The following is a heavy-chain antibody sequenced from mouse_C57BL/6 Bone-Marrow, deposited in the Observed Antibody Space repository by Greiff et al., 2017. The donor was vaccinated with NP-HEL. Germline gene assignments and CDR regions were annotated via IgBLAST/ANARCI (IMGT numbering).Heavy chain of an antibody. Sequence: DVKLVESGGGLVKPGGSLKLSCAASGFTFSDYGMHWVRQAPEKGLEWVVYISSGSSTIYYADTVKGRFTISRDNAKNTLFLQMTSLRSEDTAMYYCARLPYFDYWGQGTTLTVSS. CDR2: ISSGSSTI. CDR1: GFTFSDYG. J-gene: IGHJ2*01. CDR3: ARLPYFDY. V-gene: IGHV5-17*01.